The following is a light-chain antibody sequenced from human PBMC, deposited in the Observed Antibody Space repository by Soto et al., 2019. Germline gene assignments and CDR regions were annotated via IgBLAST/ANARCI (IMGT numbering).Light chain of an antibody. Sequence: DVHLTQSPSTLSASVGDRVTITCRAIHNITTWLAWYQQRPGEAPKVLISEASSLVSGVPSRFSGSGSGTEFTVTISSLQPDDFAAYYCQQYSAYFGGGTKVEIK. V-gene: IGKV1-5*01. J-gene: IGKJ4*01. CDR2: EAS. CDR1: HNITTW. CDR3: QQYSAY.